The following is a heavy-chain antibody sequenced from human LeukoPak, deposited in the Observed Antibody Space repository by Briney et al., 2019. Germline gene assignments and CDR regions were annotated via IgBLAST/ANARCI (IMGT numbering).Heavy chain of an antibody. Sequence: GGSLRLSCAASGFTVSSNCMNWVRQAPEKGLEWVSIIYSGGTTYYADSVKGRFTISRDNSKNTLYLQMNSLRAEDTAVYYCARGSDSSGYYYFDYWGQGTLVTVSS. D-gene: IGHD3-22*01. V-gene: IGHV3-66*01. CDR3: ARGSDSSGYYYFDY. J-gene: IGHJ4*02. CDR2: IYSGGTT. CDR1: GFTVSSNC.